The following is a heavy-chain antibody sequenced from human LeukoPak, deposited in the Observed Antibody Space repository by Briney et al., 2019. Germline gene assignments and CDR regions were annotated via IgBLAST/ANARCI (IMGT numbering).Heavy chain of an antibody. D-gene: IGHD1-26*01. V-gene: IGHV3-21*01. CDR3: ARDPARVGATDFDY. J-gene: IGHJ4*02. CDR1: GFTFSSYS. CDR2: ISSSSSYI. Sequence: PGGSLRLSCAASGFTFSSYSMNWVRQAPGKGLEWFSSISSSSSYIYYADSVKGRFTISRDNAKNSLYLQMNSLRAEGTAVYYCARDPARVGATDFDYWGQGTLVTVSS.